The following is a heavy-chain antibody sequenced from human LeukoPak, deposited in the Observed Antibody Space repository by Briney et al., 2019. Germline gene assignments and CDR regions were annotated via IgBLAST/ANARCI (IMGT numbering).Heavy chain of an antibody. CDR2: IKEDGSDT. D-gene: IGHD2-15*01. CDR1: GFTFSTYW. Sequence: GGSLRLSCAASGFTFSTYWMDWVRQAPGKGLEWVASIKEDGSDTNYVGSVRGRFTVSRDNTKNSLYLQMNSLRADDTAVYYCATDRAYSQFDYWGQGTLVTVSS. CDR3: ATDRAYSQFDY. J-gene: IGHJ4*02. V-gene: IGHV3-7*01.